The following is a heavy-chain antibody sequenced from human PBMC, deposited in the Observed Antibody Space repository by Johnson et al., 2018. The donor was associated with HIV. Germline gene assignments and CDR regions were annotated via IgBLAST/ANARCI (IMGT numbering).Heavy chain of an antibody. J-gene: IGHJ3*02. D-gene: IGHD6-6*01. Sequence: QVQLVESGGGVVQPGRSLRLSCAASGFTFSSYAMHWVRQAPGKGLEWVAVISYDGSNKYYADSVKGRFSISRDNAKHSLYLQMNSLRAEDTAVYYCARDEAAARGALGGAFDIWGQGTMVTVSS. V-gene: IGHV3-30*04. CDR1: GFTFSSYA. CDR2: ISYDGSNK. CDR3: ARDEAAARGALGGAFDI.